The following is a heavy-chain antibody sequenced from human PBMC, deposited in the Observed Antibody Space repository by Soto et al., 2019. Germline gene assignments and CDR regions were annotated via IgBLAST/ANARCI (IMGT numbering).Heavy chain of an antibody. V-gene: IGHV6-1*01. CDR2: TYYRSNWNF. Sequence: PSQTLSLTWAISWGSVSSNTATWNWVRQAPSRGLEWLGRTYYRSNWNFDYALSVKSRITINPDTSKNQFSLQLNSLTPEDTAVYYCAGELDIHHGLGYWGPGTSVTVSS. CDR3: AGELDIHHGLGY. D-gene: IGHD6-19*01. CDR1: WGSVSSNTAT. J-gene: IGHJ4*02.